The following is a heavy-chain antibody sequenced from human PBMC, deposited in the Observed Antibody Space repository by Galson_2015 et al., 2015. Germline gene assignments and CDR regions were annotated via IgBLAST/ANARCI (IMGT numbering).Heavy chain of an antibody. V-gene: IGHV4-4*08. D-gene: IGHD3-10*01. CDR2: ISNSGTS. CDR3: AGFYGSGSHTWFDP. Sequence: PGKGLEWLGHISNSGTSNYNPSLKSRATISLDTSKNQFSLKLSSVTAADTAVYFCAGFYGSGSHTWFDPWGQGTLVTVSS. J-gene: IGHJ5*02.